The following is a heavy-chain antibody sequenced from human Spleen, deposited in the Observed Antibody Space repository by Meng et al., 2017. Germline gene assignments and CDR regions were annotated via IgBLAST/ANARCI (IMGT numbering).Heavy chain of an antibody. V-gene: IGHV3-33*08. CDR1: VFNVSGNY. J-gene: IGHJ4*02. CDR2: IYYDGGNQ. Sequence: GGSLRLSCAASVFNVSGNYITWVRQAPGKGLEWVAVIYYDGGNQYYRDSVRGRFTISRDNSKNTLYLQMNSLRDEDTAEYYCAREARPYSGGWYEINYWGQGTLVTVSS. D-gene: IGHD6-19*01. CDR3: AREARPYSGGWYEINY.